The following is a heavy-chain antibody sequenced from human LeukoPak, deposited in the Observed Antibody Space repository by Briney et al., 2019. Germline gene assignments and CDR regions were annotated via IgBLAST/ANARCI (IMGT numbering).Heavy chain of an antibody. CDR1: GGSVSSYY. J-gene: IGHJ3*02. D-gene: IGHD6-13*01. CDR3: ARRLGAADTHAFDI. V-gene: IGHV4-4*07. Sequence: SETLSLTCTVSGGSVSSYYWSWIRQPAGKGLEWIGRIYTSGTTTYNPSLKSRVTMSVDTSKNQFSLKLSSVTAADTAVYYCARRLGAADTHAFDIWGQGTVVTVSS. CDR2: IYTSGTT.